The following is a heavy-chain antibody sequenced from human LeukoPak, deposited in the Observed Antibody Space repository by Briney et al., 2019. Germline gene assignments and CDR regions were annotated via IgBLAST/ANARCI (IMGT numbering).Heavy chain of an antibody. J-gene: IGHJ4*02. CDR1: GYTFTSYG. Sequence: ASVKVSCKASGYTFTSYGISWVRQAPGQGREWMGWISAYNGNTNYAQKLQGRVTMTTDTSTSTAHMELRRLRSDDTAVYYCARLDYDFWSGYYREDYWGQGTLVTVSS. D-gene: IGHD3-3*01. V-gene: IGHV1-18*01. CDR3: ARLDYDFWSGYYREDY. CDR2: ISAYNGNT.